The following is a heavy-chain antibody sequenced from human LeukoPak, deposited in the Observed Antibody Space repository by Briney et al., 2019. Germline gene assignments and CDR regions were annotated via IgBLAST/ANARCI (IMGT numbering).Heavy chain of an antibody. CDR2: ISSSGKTT. J-gene: IGHJ6*03. CDR1: GFIFSSYG. CDR3: ARRVLRFLEWPTRNYYYYYMDV. Sequence: GGSLRLSCVASGFIFSSYGMYWVRQAPRKGLEWISSISSSGKTTHYADSVQGRFTISRDDAKNSLYLQMNSLRAEDTAVYYCARRVLRFLEWPTRNYYYYYMDVWGKGTTVTVSS. D-gene: IGHD3-3*01. V-gene: IGHV3-48*04.